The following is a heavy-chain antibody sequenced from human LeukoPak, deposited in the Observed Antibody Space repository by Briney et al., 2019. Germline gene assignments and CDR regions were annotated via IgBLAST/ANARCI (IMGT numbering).Heavy chain of an antibody. CDR3: AKESDFYSGWYSNAFDM. V-gene: IGHV3-23*01. Sequence: GWSLRLSCEAAGFTFSSYAMSWIRQAPGKGLQWASSISVSGGSTYYADSVKGRFTISRDNSKNTLYLQMNSLRAEDTAIYYCAKESDFYSGWYSNAFDMWGQGTMVTVSS. CDR1: GFTFSSYA. D-gene: IGHD6-19*01. CDR2: ISVSGGST. J-gene: IGHJ3*02.